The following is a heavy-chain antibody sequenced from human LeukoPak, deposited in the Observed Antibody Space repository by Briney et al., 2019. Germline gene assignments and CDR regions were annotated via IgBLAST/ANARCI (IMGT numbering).Heavy chain of an antibody. CDR2: VGISSGNT. J-gene: IGHJ5*02. D-gene: IGHD6-13*01. Sequence: GGSLRLSCAASGFTFSDYSMNWVRQAPGKGLEWISYVGISSGNTKYADSVKGRFTISGDKAKNSLYLQMNSLRVEDTAVYYCAREISSWYRSEGRFDPWGQGTLVTVSS. CDR1: GFTFSDYS. V-gene: IGHV3-48*01. CDR3: AREISSWYRSEGRFDP.